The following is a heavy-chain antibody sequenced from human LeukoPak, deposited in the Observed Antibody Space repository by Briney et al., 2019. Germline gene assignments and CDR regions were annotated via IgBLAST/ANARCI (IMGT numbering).Heavy chain of an antibody. Sequence: KTGGSLRLSCATSGFAFHDAWLSWVRQAPGKGLEWVGRIKGRSDERTTDYAAPVEGRFTISTDDSKSTLFLQMNSLKTEDTAVYYCTTVTHFYLGGQGTLVTVSS. J-gene: IGHJ1*01. CDR3: TTVTHFYL. CDR1: GFAFHDAW. D-gene: IGHD2/OR15-2a*01. CDR2: IKGRSDERTT. V-gene: IGHV3-15*01.